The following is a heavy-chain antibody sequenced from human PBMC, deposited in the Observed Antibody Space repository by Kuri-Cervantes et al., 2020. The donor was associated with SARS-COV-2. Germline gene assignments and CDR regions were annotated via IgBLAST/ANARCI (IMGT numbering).Heavy chain of an antibody. CDR2: VNHRGST. J-gene: IGHJ3*02. CDR1: GESFSGYY. CDR3: ARQRARADI. V-gene: IGHV4-34*01. Sequence: SETLSLTCAFYGESFSGYYWNWIRQSPGKGLEWIGEVNHRGSTNYNLSLKSRVTISVDTSSKQFSLHLGSVTAADTAVYYCARQRARADIWGQGTMVTVSS.